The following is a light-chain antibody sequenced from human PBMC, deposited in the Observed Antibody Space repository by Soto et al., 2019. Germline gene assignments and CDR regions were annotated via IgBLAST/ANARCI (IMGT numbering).Light chain of an antibody. CDR2: EGS. J-gene: IGLJ3*02. Sequence: QSVLTQAASVSGSPGQSITISCTGTSSDVGSYNLVSWYQQHPGKAPKLIIYEGSKRPSGVSNRFSGSKSGNTASLTISGLQAEDEADYYCCSYAGSSAFWVFGGGTQLTVL. CDR3: CSYAGSSAFWV. CDR1: SSDVGSYNL. V-gene: IGLV2-23*03.